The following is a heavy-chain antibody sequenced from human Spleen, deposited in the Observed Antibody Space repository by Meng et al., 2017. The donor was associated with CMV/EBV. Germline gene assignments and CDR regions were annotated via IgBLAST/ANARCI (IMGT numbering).Heavy chain of an antibody. CDR2: IYHTGST. CDR1: GGSIGSNLYY. J-gene: IGHJ4*02. V-gene: IGHV4-39*07. CDR3: ARLLDYGSGSRNFDY. Sequence: SETLSLTCTVSGGSIGSNLYYWGWIRQPPGEGLELIATIYHTGSTYYNPSLKSRVTISIDTSKNQFSLKLTSVTAADTAVYYCARLLDYGSGSRNFDYWGQGALVTVSS. D-gene: IGHD3-10*01.